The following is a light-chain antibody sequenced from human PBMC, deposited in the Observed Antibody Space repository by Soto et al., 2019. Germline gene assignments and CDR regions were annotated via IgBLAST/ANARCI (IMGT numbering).Light chain of an antibody. CDR1: QSLRSSY. J-gene: IGKJ2*01. CDR2: GAS. Sequence: EVVLTQSPNTLSLSPGERATLSCWASQSLRSSYLAWYQRKPGQAPRLLMFGASRRATGIPDRFNGSGSGTDFILPISRLEPEDVAVYYCQQHGTSPYTFDQGTVLEIK. V-gene: IGKV3-20*01. CDR3: QQHGTSPYT.